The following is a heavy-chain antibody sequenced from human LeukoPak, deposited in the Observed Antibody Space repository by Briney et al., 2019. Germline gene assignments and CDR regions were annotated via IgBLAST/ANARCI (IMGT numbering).Heavy chain of an antibody. Sequence: RPGGSLRLSCAASGFTFDDYGMSRVRQAPGKGLEWVSGINWNGGSTGYADSVKGRFTISRDNAKNSLYLQMNSLRAEDTALYHCARGVVPAATHPFDYWGQGTLVTVSS. CDR3: ARGVVPAATHPFDY. V-gene: IGHV3-20*01. CDR1: GFTFDDYG. CDR2: INWNGGST. J-gene: IGHJ4*02. D-gene: IGHD2-2*01.